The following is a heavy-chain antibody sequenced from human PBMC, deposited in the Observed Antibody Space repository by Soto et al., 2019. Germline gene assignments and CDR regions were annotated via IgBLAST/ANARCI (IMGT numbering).Heavy chain of an antibody. CDR1: GGTFSSYA. Sequence: ASVKVSCKASGGTFSSYAISWVRQAPGQGLEWMGGIIPIFGTANYAQKFQGRVTITADKSTSTAYMELSSLRSEDTAVYYCARGGSGSYKSYYYYYYGMDVWGQGTTVTVS. CDR2: IIPIFGTA. D-gene: IGHD1-26*01. J-gene: IGHJ6*02. V-gene: IGHV1-69*06. CDR3: ARGGSGSYKSYYYYYYGMDV.